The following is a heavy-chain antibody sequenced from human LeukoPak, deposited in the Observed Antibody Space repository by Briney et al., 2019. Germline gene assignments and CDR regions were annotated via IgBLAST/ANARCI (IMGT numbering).Heavy chain of an antibody. CDR3: AKGTANWGSYCMDV. Sequence: TGGSLRLSCAASGFTFSSYAMSWVRQAPGKGLEWVSAISGSGGSTYYADSVKGRVTISRDNSKNTLYLQMNSLRAEDTAVYYCAKGTANWGSYCMDVWGKGTTVTVSS. J-gene: IGHJ6*03. V-gene: IGHV3-23*01. CDR1: GFTFSSYA. D-gene: IGHD7-27*01. CDR2: ISGSGGST.